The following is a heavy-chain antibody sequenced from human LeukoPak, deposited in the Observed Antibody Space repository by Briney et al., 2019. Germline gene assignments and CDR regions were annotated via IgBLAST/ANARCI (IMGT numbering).Heavy chain of an antibody. J-gene: IGHJ4*02. D-gene: IGHD5-24*01. CDR3: ARQESEMTTPANRYFDL. CDR1: GYNFAHDW. V-gene: IGHV5-51*01. CDR2: IFPDDSDT. Sequence: GESLKISCKGSGYNFAHDWIGWVRQMPGKGLEWMGIIFPDDSDTIYSPSFQGQVTISADKSINTAYLQWSNLKASDSAIYYCARQESEMTTPANRYFDLWGQGTLVTVSS.